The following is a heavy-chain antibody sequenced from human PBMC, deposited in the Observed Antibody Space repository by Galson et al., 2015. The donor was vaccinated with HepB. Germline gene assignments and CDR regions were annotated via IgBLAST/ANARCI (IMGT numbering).Heavy chain of an antibody. Sequence: SVKVSCKASGYTFTSYYMHWVRQAPGQGLEWMGIINPSGGSTSYAQKFQGRVTMTRDTSTSTVYMELSSLRSEDTAVYYCAREDIVVVPAAAFPHYYYYGMDVWGQGTLVTVSS. CDR1: GYTFTSYY. CDR2: INPSGGST. CDR3: AREDIVVVPAAAFPHYYYYGMDV. V-gene: IGHV1-46*01. D-gene: IGHD2-2*01. J-gene: IGHJ6*02.